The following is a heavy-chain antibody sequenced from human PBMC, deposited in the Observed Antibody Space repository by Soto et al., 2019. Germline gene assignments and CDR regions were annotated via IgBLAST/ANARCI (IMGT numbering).Heavy chain of an antibody. D-gene: IGHD2-2*02. CDR3: ARARPHCSSTTCYNDYYGMDV. Sequence: SCAASGSSFTSYPMYWVRQAPGKGLEWVAVVSYEGSDKYYADSVKGRFTISRDNSKNTLYLQMNSLRPEDTAVYYCARARPHCSSTTCYNDYYGMDVWGQGTTVTVSS. J-gene: IGHJ6*02. CDR2: VSYEGSDK. CDR1: GSSFTSYP. V-gene: IGHV3-30-3*01.